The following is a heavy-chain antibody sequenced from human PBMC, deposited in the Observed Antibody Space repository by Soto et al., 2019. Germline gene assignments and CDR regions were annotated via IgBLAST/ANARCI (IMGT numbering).Heavy chain of an antibody. CDR2: IKQDGSEK. J-gene: IGHJ4*02. Sequence: GGSLRLSCEASVFTFSSYWMTWVRQAPGKGLERVANIKQDGSEKNYVASVKGRFTISRDNAKNSLYLQMNSLRAEDTAVYYCAKERRGSGWHVDYWGQGTLVTVFS. CDR1: VFTFSSYW. D-gene: IGHD6-19*01. V-gene: IGHV3-7*03. CDR3: AKERRGSGWHVDY.